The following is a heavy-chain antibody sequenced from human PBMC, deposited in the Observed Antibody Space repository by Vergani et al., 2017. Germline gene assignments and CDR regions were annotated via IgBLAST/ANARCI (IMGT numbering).Heavy chain of an antibody. CDR2: TWYDGNNK. J-gene: IGHJ5*02. CDR3: ARDFRLLYNRFDP. D-gene: IGHD1-14*01. Sequence: QVQLVESGGGVVQPGRSLRLSCAASGFTFNQYGMHWVRQAPGKGLEWVAVTWYDGNNKQYADSVKGRFTISRDNSKSTMYLQMKSLRDEDTGVYYCARDFRLLYNRFDPWGQGTLVTVSS. V-gene: IGHV3-33*01. CDR1: GFTFNQYG.